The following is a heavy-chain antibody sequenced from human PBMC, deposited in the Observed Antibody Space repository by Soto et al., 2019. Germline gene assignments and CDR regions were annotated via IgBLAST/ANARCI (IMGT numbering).Heavy chain of an antibody. CDR1: GGTFSSYA. J-gene: IGHJ6*02. D-gene: IGHD3-9*01. CDR3: ARAGSSDEIVAGYTRGPRRGMDV. V-gene: IGHV1-69*01. Sequence: QVQLVQSGAEVKKPGSSVKVSCKASGGTFSSYAISWVRQAPGQGLEWMGGIIPIFGTANYAQKFQGRVKITADESTSKAYMELSSRRSEDTAVYYCARAGSSDEIVAGYTRGPRRGMDVWGQGTTVTVSS. CDR2: IIPIFGTA.